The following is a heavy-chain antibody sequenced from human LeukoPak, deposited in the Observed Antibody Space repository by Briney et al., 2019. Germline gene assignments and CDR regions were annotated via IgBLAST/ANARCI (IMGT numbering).Heavy chain of an antibody. CDR3: ARVTGDYAIMDV. V-gene: IGHV3-33*01. D-gene: IGHD4-17*01. Sequence: GGSLRLSCAASGFTFSSYGMHWVRQAPGKGLEWVAVIWYDGSNKYYADSVKGRFTISRDNSKNTLYLQMNCLRAEDTAVYYCARVTGDYAIMDVWGKGTTVTVSS. J-gene: IGHJ6*04. CDR2: IWYDGSNK. CDR1: GFTFSSYG.